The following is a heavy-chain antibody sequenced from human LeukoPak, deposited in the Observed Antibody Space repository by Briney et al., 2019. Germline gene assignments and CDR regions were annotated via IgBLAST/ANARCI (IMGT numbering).Heavy chain of an antibody. CDR3: AKDMGSGWYGSSFDY. CDR1: GFTFDDYA. D-gene: IGHD6-19*01. V-gene: IGHV3-43D*03. Sequence: TGGSLRLSCAASGFTFDDYAMHWVRQAPGKGLEWVSLISWDGGSTYYADSVKGRFTISRDNSKNSLYLQMNSLRAEDTALYYCAKDMGSGWYGSSFDYWGQGTLVTVSS. J-gene: IGHJ4*02. CDR2: ISWDGGST.